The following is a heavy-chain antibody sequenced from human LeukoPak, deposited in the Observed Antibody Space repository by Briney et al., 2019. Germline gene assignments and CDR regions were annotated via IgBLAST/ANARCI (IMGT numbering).Heavy chain of an antibody. CDR3: ARVWRYCSSTSCYSDY. J-gene: IGHJ4*02. D-gene: IGHD2-2*01. CDR1: GFTFSSYS. Sequence: GGSLRLSCAASGFTFSSYSMNWVRQAPGKGLEWVSYISGSSSTIYYADSVKGRFTISRDNAKNSLYLQMNSLRAEDTAVYYCARVWRYCSSTSCYSDYWGQGTLVTVSS. CDR2: ISGSSSTI. V-gene: IGHV3-48*01.